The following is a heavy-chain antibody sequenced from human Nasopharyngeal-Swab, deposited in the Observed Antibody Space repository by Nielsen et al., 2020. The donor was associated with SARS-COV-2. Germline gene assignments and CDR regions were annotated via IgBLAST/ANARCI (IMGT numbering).Heavy chain of an antibody. V-gene: IGHV4-34*01. J-gene: IGHJ3*02. D-gene: IGHD3-9*01. CDR1: GRSLSGYY. CDR3: ARGDWDDAFDI. Sequence: GSRRLSCTVYGRSLSGYYWGWIRQRPGKGLEWIGEINHSRRTNYNPSLKSRVTISVDTSKNQFSLNPSSVTAADTAVYYCARGDWDDAFDIWGQGTMVTVSS. CDR2: INHSRRT.